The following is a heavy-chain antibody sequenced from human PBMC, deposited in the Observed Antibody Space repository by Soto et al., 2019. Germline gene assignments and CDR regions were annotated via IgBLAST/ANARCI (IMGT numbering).Heavy chain of an antibody. CDR2: IIPIFGTA. J-gene: IGHJ3*02. Sequence: QVHLVQSGAAVKKPGSSVKVSCKASGGTFSSYAISWVRQAPRQGLEWMGGIIPIFGTANYAQKFQGRVTMTSDESTSTAYMELSSLTSEDTAVYYCARQTEGGAFDSWGQGTMVAVSS. CDR3: ARQTEGGAFDS. CDR1: GGTFSSYA. D-gene: IGHD3-16*01. V-gene: IGHV1-69*05.